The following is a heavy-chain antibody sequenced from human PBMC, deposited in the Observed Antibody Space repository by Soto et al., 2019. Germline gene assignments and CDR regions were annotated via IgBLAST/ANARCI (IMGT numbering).Heavy chain of an antibody. Sequence: GGSLRLSCAASGFTFSSYGVHWVRQAPGKGLEWVAVISYDGSNKHYADSVKGRFTISRDNSKNTLYLQMNSLKTEDTAVYYSYDSSGYYLRYGEYFQHWGQGTLVTVSS. CDR2: ISYDGSNK. V-gene: IGHV3-30*03. J-gene: IGHJ1*01. D-gene: IGHD3-22*01. CDR1: GFTFSSYG. CDR3: YDSSGYYLRYGEYFQH.